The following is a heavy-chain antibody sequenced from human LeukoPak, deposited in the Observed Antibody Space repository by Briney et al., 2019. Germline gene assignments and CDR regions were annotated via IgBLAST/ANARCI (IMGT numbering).Heavy chain of an antibody. V-gene: IGHV4-39*07. J-gene: IGHJ4*02. CDR1: GGSISSRNYY. D-gene: IGHD3-10*01. CDR3: AREAPYGSGSYYNFPIFDY. Sequence: SETLSLTCTVSGGSISSRNYYWGWIRQPPGRGLEWIGSINYSGTTYYNPSLKTRVTISVDTSKNQFSLKLSSVTAADTAVYYCAREAPYGSGSYYNFPIFDYWGQGTLVTVSS. CDR2: INYSGTT.